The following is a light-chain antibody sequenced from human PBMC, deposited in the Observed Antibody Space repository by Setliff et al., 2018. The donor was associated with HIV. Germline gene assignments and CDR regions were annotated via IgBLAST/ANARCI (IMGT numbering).Light chain of an antibody. CDR1: SSDVGGYNY. J-gene: IGLJ1*01. CDR3: SSYAITNTLH. V-gene: IGLV2-14*01. CDR2: EVR. Sequence: QSVLTQPASVSGSPGRSITISCTGTSSDVGGYNYVSWYQQHPGKAPKLIIYEVRNRPSGVSNRFSGSKSGNTASLTISGLQAEDEGDYYCSSYAITNTLHFGTGTKVTVL.